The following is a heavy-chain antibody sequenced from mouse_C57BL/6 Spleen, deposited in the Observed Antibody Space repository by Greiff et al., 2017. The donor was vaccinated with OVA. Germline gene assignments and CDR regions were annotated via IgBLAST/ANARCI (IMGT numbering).Heavy chain of an antibody. CDR3: ARQTREDGYYAMDY. Sequence: EVQLQESGPGLVKPSQSLSLTCSVTGYSITSGYYWNWIRQFPGNKLEWMGYISYDGSNNYNPSLKNRISITRDTSKNQFFLKLNSVTTEDTATYYCARQTREDGYYAMDYWGQGTSVTVSS. D-gene: IGHD2-3*01. CDR1: GYSITSGYY. J-gene: IGHJ4*01. V-gene: IGHV3-6*01. CDR2: ISYDGSN.